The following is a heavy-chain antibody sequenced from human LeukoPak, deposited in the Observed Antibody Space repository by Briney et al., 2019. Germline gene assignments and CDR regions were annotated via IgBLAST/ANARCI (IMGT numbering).Heavy chain of an antibody. V-gene: IGHV1-18*01. Sequence: ASVKVSCKASGYSLTSYGISWVRPAPGQGLEWRGWICVYNGNTNYAQNLQGRVTMTTDTSTSTAYMELRSLRSDDTAVYYCATGGEYRREEALDYWGQGTLVTVSS. CDR2: ICVYNGNT. CDR1: GYSLTSYG. CDR3: ATGGEYRREEALDY. D-gene: IGHD5-18*01. J-gene: IGHJ4*02.